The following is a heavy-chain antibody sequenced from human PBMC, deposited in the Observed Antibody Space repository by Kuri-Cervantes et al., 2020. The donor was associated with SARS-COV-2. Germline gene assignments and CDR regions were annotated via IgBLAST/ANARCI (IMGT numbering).Heavy chain of an antibody. J-gene: IGHJ3*02. CDR2: IKSKTDGGTT. D-gene: IGHD7-27*01. CDR3: TTDQILGMQAFDI. Sequence: GGSLRLSCAASGFTFSNAWMSWVRQAPGKGLEWVGRIKSKTDGGTTDYAAPVKGRFTISRDDSKNTLYLQMNSLQTEDTAVYYCTTDQILGMQAFDIWGQGTMVTVSS. CDR1: GFTFSNAW. V-gene: IGHV3-15*01.